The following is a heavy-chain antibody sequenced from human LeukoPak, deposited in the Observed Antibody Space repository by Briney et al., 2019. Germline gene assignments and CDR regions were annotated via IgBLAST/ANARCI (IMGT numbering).Heavy chain of an antibody. CDR2: IHHSGFT. D-gene: IGHD3-22*01. CDR1: GYSISSGYY. CDR3: AWKYYFDSSGYFYVDS. J-gene: IGHJ4*02. Sequence: PSETLSLTCAVSGYSISSGYYWGWIRQTPGKGLEWIGSIHHSGFTNYNPSLKSRVTISIDTSKNQVSLKLSSVTAADTAVYYCAWKYYFDSSGYFYVDSWGQGTLVTVSS. V-gene: IGHV4-38-2*01.